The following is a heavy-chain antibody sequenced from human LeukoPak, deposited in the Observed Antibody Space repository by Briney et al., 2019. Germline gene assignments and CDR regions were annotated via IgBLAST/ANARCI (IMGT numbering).Heavy chain of an antibody. CDR1: GGSISSSSYY. Sequence: PETLSLTCTVSGGSISSSSYYWSWIRQPPGKGLEWIGYIYYSGSTNYNPSLKSRVTISVDTSKNQFSLKLSSVTAADTAVYYCARMSGTNYYYYGMDVWGQGTTVTVSS. D-gene: IGHD1-26*01. CDR2: IYYSGST. CDR3: ARMSGTNYYYYGMDV. V-gene: IGHV4-61*01. J-gene: IGHJ6*02.